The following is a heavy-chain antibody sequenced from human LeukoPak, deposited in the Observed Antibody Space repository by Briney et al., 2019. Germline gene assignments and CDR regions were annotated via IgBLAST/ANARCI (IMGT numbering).Heavy chain of an antibody. CDR2: IHHSGST. CDR3: ARISGGRGSTTCSPAHFHY. J-gene: IGHJ4*02. CDR1: GGSISSVAYY. V-gene: IGHV4-30-2*01. D-gene: IGHD2-2*01. Sequence: PSETLSLTCAVSGGSISSVAYYWSWIRQPPGKGLEWIGYIHHSGSTYYSPSLKSRVTISVDKSKNQFSLKLGSVTAADTAVYYCARISGGRGSTTCSPAHFHYWGQGTLVTISS.